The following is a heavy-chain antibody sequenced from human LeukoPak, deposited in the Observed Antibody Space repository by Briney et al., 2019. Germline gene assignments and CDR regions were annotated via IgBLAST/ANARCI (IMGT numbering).Heavy chain of an antibody. CDR1: GGTFSSYA. V-gene: IGHV1-69*13. J-gene: IGHJ3*02. CDR2: IIPIFGTA. CDR3: AREDWNYSGFDI. Sequence: ASVKVSCKASGGTFSSYAISWVRQAPGQGLEWMGGIIPIFGTANYAQKFQGRVTITADESTSTAYMELSSLRSEDTAVYYCAREDWNYSGFDIWGQGTMVTVSS. D-gene: IGHD1-7*01.